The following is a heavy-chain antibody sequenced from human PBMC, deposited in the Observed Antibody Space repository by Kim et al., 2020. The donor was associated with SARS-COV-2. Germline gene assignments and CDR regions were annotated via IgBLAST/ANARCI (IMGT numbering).Heavy chain of an antibody. CDR3: ARQGGYCSSTSCYGEHRMAPFDY. CDR1: GGTFSSYA. J-gene: IGHJ4*02. Sequence: SVKVSCKASGGTFSSYAISWVRQAPGQGLEWMGGIIPIFGTANYAQKFQGRVTITADESTSTAYMELSSLRSEDTAVYYCARQGGYCSSTSCYGEHRMAPFDYWGQGTLVTVSS. CDR2: IIPIFGTA. D-gene: IGHD2-2*01. V-gene: IGHV1-69*13.